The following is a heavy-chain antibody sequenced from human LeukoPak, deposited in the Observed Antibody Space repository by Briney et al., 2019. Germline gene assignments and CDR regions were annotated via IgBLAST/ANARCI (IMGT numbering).Heavy chain of an antibody. Sequence: GRSLRLSCAASGFTFSSYAMHWVRQAPGKGLEWVAVISYDGSNKYYADSVKGRFTISRDNSKNTLYLQMNGLRAEDTAVYYCARGLDYGDYYFDYWGQGTLVTVSS. D-gene: IGHD4-17*01. J-gene: IGHJ4*02. CDR3: ARGLDYGDYYFDY. V-gene: IGHV3-30-3*01. CDR1: GFTFSSYA. CDR2: ISYDGSNK.